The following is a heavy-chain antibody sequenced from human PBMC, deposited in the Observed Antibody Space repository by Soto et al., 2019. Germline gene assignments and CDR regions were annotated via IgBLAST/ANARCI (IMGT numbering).Heavy chain of an antibody. CDR1: GFTFSSYD. Sequence: GGSLRLSCAATGFTFSSYDMHWVRQATGKGLEWVSAIGTAGDTYYPGSVKGRFTISRENAKNSLYLQMNSLRPGDTAVYYCARADVLRFMGWSPDAFDITGQATMVTVS. CDR2: IGTAGDT. D-gene: IGHD3-3*01. V-gene: IGHV3-13*01. J-gene: IGHJ3*02. CDR3: ARADVLRFMGWSPDAFDI.